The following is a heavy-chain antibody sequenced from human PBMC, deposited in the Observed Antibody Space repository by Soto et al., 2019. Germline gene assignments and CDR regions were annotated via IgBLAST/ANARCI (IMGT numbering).Heavy chain of an antibody. CDR3: ASGYSSTWFWFDX. CDR2: ISSSSSYI. Sequence: LRLSCAASGFTFSSYIMNWFRQAPGKGLEWVSSISSSSSYIYYADSLKCRFTISRDNAKNSLYLQMNSLRAEDTAVYYCASGYSSTWFWFDXWGQGTLVTVSX. D-gene: IGHD6-13*01. V-gene: IGHV3-21*01. CDR1: GFTFSSYI. J-gene: IGHJ5*02.